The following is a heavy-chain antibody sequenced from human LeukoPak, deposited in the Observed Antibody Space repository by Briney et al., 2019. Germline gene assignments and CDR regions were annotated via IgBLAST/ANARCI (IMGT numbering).Heavy chain of an antibody. J-gene: IGHJ6*02. CDR2: INPNRGGT. D-gene: IGHD6-19*01. V-gene: IGHV1-2*02. CDR1: GYTFTGYF. Sequence: GASVKVSCKASGYTFTGYFMHWVRQAPGQGLEWMGWINPNRGGTNYAQKFQGRVTMTRDTSISTAYMELSGLRSDDTAVYYCAILTAVPGTSYYGMEVWGQGTTVTVSS. CDR3: AILTAVPGTSYYGMEV.